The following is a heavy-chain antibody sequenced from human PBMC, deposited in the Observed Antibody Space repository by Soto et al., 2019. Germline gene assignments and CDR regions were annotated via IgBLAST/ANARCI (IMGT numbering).Heavy chain of an antibody. Sequence: SETLSLTCAVYGGSFSGYYWSWIRQPPGKGLEWIGEINHSGSTNYNPSLKSRVTISVDTSKNQFSLKLSSVTAADTAVYYCARGGYDILTGYPLYTASFDYWGQGTLVTVSS. D-gene: IGHD3-9*01. CDR1: GGSFSGYY. V-gene: IGHV4-34*01. CDR2: INHSGST. J-gene: IGHJ4*02. CDR3: ARGGYDILTGYPLYTASFDY.